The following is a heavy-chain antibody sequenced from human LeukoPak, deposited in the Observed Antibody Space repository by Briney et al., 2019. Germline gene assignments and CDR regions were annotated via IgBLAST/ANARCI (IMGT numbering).Heavy chain of an antibody. CDR3: ARDRDFCLTRGGSCYSRYYYYGMDV. V-gene: IGHV3-11*01. CDR2: ISSSGSTI. J-gene: IGHJ6*02. CDR1: GFTFSDYY. D-gene: IGHD2-15*01. Sequence: GGSLRLSCAASGFTFSDYYMSWIRQAPGEGLEWVSYISSSGSTIYYADSVKVRVTISRDNAKNSLYLQMNSLRADDTAVYYCARDRDFCLTRGGSCYSRYYYYGMDVWGQGTTVTVS.